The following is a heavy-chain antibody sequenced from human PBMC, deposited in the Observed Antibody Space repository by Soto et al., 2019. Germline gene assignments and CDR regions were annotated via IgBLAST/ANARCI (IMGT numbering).Heavy chain of an antibody. J-gene: IGHJ5*02. CDR2: IVVGSGNT. Sequence: GASVKVSCKASGFTFTSSAVQWVRQARGQRLEWIGWIVVGSGNTNYAQKFQERVTITRDMSTSAAYMELSSLRSGDTAVYYCAAFGGYSRFDPWGQGTLVTVSS. CDR3: AAFGGYSRFDP. V-gene: IGHV1-58*01. D-gene: IGHD3-10*01. CDR1: GFTFTSSA.